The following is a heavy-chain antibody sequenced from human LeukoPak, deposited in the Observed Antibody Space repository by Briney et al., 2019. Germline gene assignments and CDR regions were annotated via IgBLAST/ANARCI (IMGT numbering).Heavy chain of an antibody. CDR2: IFYSGST. V-gene: IGHV4-59*01. CDR1: GGSITSYY. CDR3: ARDSGQWLSYSYGMDV. D-gene: IGHD3-22*01. J-gene: IGHJ6*02. Sequence: SETLSLTCIVSGGSITSYYWSWIRQPPGKGLEWIGYIFYSGSTNYNPSLKSRVTISVDTSKNQFSLNLNSVTAADTAVYYCARDSGQWLSYSYGMDVWGQGTTVTVSS.